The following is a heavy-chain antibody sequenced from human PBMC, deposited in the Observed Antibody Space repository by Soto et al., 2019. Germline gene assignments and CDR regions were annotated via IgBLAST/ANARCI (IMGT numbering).Heavy chain of an antibody. CDR1: GFTFSSYS. V-gene: IGHV3-21*01. D-gene: IGHD6-19*01. CDR3: ARSPGYSSGWYPVTNYYFDY. Sequence: GGSLRLSCAASGFTFSSYSMNWVRQAPGKGLEWVSSISSSSSYIYYADSVKGRFTISRDNAKNSLYLQMNSLRAEDTAVYYCARSPGYSSGWYPVTNYYFDYWGQGTLVTVSS. J-gene: IGHJ4*02. CDR2: ISSSSSYI.